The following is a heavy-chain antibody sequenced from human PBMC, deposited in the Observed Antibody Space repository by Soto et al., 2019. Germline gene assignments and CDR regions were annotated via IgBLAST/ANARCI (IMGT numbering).Heavy chain of an antibody. Sequence: SETLSLTCAVSGGSISSGGYSWSWIRQPPGKGLEWIGYVYHSGSTYYNPSLKSRVTVSVDGSKNQFSLKLSSVTAADTAVYYCAIDGVYCSSSSCQDFYYYGMDVWGEGTTVTVSS. V-gene: IGHV4-30-2*01. CDR2: VYHSGST. CDR3: AIDGVYCSSSSCQDFYYYGMDV. D-gene: IGHD2-2*01. CDR1: GGSISSGGYS. J-gene: IGHJ6*04.